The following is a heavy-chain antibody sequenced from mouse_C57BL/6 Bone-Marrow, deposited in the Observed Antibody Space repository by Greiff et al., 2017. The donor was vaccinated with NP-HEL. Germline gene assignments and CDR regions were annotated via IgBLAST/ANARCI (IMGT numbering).Heavy chain of an antibody. D-gene: IGHD3-2*02. CDR1: GFTFSDYG. Sequence: VQLKESGGGLVKPGGSLKLSCAASGFTFSDYGMHWVRQAPEKGLEWVAYISSGSSTIYYADTVKGRFTISRDNAKNTLFLQMTSLRSEDTAMYYCARRINSAWFAYWGQGTLVTVSA. CDR2: ISSGSSTI. J-gene: IGHJ3*01. V-gene: IGHV5-17*01. CDR3: ARRINSAWFAY.